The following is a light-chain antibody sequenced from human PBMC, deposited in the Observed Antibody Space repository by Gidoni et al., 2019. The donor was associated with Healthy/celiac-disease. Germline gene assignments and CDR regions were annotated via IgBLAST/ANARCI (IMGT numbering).Light chain of an antibody. CDR3: QQLNSYLVT. V-gene: IGKV1-9*01. CDR1: QGISSY. CDR2: AAS. J-gene: IGKJ3*01. Sequence: DIQLTQSPSFLSASVGDRVTITCQASQGISSYLTWYQQKPGKAPKLLIYAASTLQSGVPSRFSGSGSGTEFTLTISSLQPEDFATYYCQQLNSYLVTFGQGTKVDIK.